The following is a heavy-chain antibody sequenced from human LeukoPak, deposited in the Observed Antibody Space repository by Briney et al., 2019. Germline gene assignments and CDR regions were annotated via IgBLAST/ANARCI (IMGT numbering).Heavy chain of an antibody. V-gene: IGHV5-51*01. J-gene: IGHJ5*02. CDR2: IYPGDSDT. D-gene: IGHD3-10*01. CDR1: GYSLTSYW. CDR3: ARQAYGSGSSDNWFDP. Sequence: GESLKISCKGSGYSLTSYWIGWVRQMPGKGLEWMGIIYPGDSDTRYSPSFQGQVTISADKSISTAYLQWSSLKASDTAMYYCARQAYGSGSSDNWFDPWGQGTLVTVSS.